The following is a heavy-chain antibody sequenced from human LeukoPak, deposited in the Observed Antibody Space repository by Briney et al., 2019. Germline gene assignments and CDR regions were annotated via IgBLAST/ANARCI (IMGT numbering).Heavy chain of an antibody. CDR3: AKHTMVRGTLGY. D-gene: IGHD3-10*01. Sequence: GGSLRLSCAASGFTFSSYAMSWVRQAPGKGLEWVSAISGSGGSTYYADSVEGRFTISRDNSKNTLYLQMNSLRAEDTAVYYCAKHTMVRGTLGYWGQGTLVTVSS. CDR1: GFTFSSYA. CDR2: ISGSGGST. J-gene: IGHJ4*02. V-gene: IGHV3-23*01.